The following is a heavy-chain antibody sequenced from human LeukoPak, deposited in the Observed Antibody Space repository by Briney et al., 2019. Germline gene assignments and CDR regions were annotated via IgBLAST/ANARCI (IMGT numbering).Heavy chain of an antibody. CDR2: ISGSGGST. CDR3: AKNDLGYDSTGKYFDY. V-gene: IGHV3-23*01. D-gene: IGHD3-22*01. J-gene: IGHJ4*02. Sequence: GGSLRLSCAASGFTFSSYTMSWGRQAPGKGLEWVSGISGSGGSTYYGDSVKGRFTISRDNSKNTLYLQMNSLRAEDTAVYHCAKNDLGYDSTGKYFDYCGQGTLVTVSS. CDR1: GFTFSSYT.